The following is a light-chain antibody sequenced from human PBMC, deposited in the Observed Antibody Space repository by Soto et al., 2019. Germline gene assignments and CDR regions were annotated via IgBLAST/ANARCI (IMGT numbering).Light chain of an antibody. CDR2: EVS. V-gene: IGLV2-14*01. CDR1: SSDVGGYNY. J-gene: IGLJ1*01. CDR3: SSYKSSSTHNYV. Sequence: QSALTQPASVSGSPGQSITISCTGTSSDVGGYNYVSWYQQHPGKAPKLMIYEVSNRPSGVSNRFSGSKSGNTASLTISGLQDEDEADYYCSSYKSSSTHNYVFGTGTKLTVL.